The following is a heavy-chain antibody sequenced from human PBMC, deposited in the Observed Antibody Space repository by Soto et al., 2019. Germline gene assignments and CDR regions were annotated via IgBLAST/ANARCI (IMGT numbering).Heavy chain of an antibody. CDR1: GFTFSSYA. CDR3: AKAGYDFWSGYYSGQIPFDY. Sequence: EVQLLESGGGLVQPGGSLRLSCAASGFTFSSYAMSWVRQAPGKGLEWVSAISGSGGSTYYADSVKGRFTISRDNSKNTLYLQMNSLRAEDTAVYYCAKAGYDFWSGYYSGQIPFDYWGQGILVTVSS. D-gene: IGHD3-3*01. V-gene: IGHV3-23*01. J-gene: IGHJ4*02. CDR2: ISGSGGST.